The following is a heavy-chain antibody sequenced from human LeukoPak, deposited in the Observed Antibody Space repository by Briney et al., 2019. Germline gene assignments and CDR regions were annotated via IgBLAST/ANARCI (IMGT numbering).Heavy chain of an antibody. CDR3: AKDLGWQQLVPKYFQH. CDR2: IRYDGSNK. V-gene: IGHV3-30*02. D-gene: IGHD6-13*01. Sequence: GGSLRLSCAASGFTFSSYGMHWVRQAPGKGLEWVAFIRYDGSNKYYADSVKGRFTISRDNSKNTLYLQMNSLRAGDTAVYYCAKDLGWQQLVPKYFQHWGQGTLVTVSS. CDR1: GFTFSSYG. J-gene: IGHJ1*01.